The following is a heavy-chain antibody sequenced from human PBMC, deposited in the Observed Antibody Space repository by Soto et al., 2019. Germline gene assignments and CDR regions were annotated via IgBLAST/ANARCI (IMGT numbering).Heavy chain of an antibody. V-gene: IGHV4-4*02. J-gene: IGHJ4*02. Sequence: QVQLQESGPGLVKPSGTLSLTCAVSSASISSGNWWSWVRQPPGKGLEWIGEIHHSGSTYYTYYNTSLKTRVAISVDQYKHHSSLNLTSVSAADTAVYYCASQSTYRTDSWGQGTPVTVSS. CDR1: SASISSGNW. D-gene: IGHD2-2*01. CDR3: ASQSTYRTDS. CDR2: IHHSGSTYYT.